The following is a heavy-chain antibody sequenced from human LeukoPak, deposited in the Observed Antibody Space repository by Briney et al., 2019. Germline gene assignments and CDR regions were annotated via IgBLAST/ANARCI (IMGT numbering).Heavy chain of an antibody. Sequence: SETLSLTCTVSGGSISSYYWSWIRQPPGKGLEWIGHIYYSGSTNYNPSLKSRVTISVDTSKNQFSLKLSSVTAADTAVYYCARGEAYYDFWSGSVGAFDIWGQGTMVTVSS. J-gene: IGHJ3*02. CDR1: GGSISSYY. D-gene: IGHD3-3*01. V-gene: IGHV4-59*01. CDR2: IYYSGST. CDR3: ARGEAYYDFWSGSVGAFDI.